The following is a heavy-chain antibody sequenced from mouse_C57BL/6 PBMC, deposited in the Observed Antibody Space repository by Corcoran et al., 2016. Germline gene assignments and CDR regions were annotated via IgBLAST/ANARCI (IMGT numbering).Heavy chain of an antibody. D-gene: IGHD1-3*01. CDR2: IYPRSGNT. CDR3: ASKELDYAMDY. Sequence: QVQLQQSGAELARPGASVKLSCKASGYTFTSYGISWVKQRTGQGLEWIGEIYPRSGNTYYNEKFKGKATLTADKSSSTAYMELRSLTSEDSAVYFCASKELDYAMDYWGQGTSVTVSS. CDR1: GYTFTSYG. V-gene: IGHV1-81*01. J-gene: IGHJ4*01.